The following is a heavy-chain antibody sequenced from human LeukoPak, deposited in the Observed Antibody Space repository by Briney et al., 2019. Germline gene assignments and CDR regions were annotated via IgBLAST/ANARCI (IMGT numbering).Heavy chain of an antibody. CDR3: ARAPGQWLVMFFDY. J-gene: IGHJ4*02. Sequence: GGSLRLSCAASGFTFSAYAMHWVRQAPGKGLGWVAVIPYDGSSKYYADSVKGRFTISRDNSDNTLYLQMNSLRAEDTAVYYCARAPGQWLVMFFDYWGQGTLVTVSS. D-gene: IGHD6-19*01. V-gene: IGHV3-30*04. CDR2: IPYDGSSK. CDR1: GFTFSAYA.